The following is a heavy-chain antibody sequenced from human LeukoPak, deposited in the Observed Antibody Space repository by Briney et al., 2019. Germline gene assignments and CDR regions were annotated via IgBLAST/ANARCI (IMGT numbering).Heavy chain of an antibody. V-gene: IGHV1-2*02. Sequence: ASVKVSCKASGYTFTGYYMHWVRQAPGQGLEWMGWINPNSGGTNYAQKFQGRVTMTRDTSISTAYMELSRLRFDDTAVYYCARGAGEGYSYGRYYFDYWGQGTLVTVSS. CDR1: GYTFTGYY. J-gene: IGHJ4*02. D-gene: IGHD5-18*01. CDR3: ARGAGEGYSYGRYYFDY. CDR2: INPNSGGT.